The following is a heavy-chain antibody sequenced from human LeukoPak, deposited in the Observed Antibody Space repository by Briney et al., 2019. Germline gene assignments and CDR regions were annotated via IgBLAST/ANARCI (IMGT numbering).Heavy chain of an antibody. D-gene: IGHD6-19*01. CDR2: INTDGSST. Sequence: GGSLRLSCSASGFTFSNYAMHWVRHAPGKGLVWVSRINTDGSSTSYADSVKGRFTISRDNAKNTLYLQRNSLGAEDTAVYYCARGGESRAVAVTGIGYWGQGTLVTVSS. V-gene: IGHV3-74*01. CDR3: ARGGESRAVAVTGIGY. CDR1: GFTFSNYA. J-gene: IGHJ4*02.